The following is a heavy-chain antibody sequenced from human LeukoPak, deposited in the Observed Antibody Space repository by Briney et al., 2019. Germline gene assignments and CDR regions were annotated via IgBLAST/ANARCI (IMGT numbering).Heavy chain of an antibody. CDR2: IYPGDSDT. CDR3: ARPPFI. Sequence: GESLKISCQGSGYSFSDYWIGWVRQMPGTGLEWMGIIYPGDSDTRYSPSFQGQVTMSADKSISTAYLQWSSLKASDTAMYYCARPPFIWGQGTMVTVSS. J-gene: IGHJ3*02. V-gene: IGHV5-51*01. CDR1: GYSFSDYW.